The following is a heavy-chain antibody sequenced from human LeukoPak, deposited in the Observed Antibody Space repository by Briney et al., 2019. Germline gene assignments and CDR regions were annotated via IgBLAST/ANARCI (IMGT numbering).Heavy chain of an antibody. J-gene: IGHJ6*03. CDR3: VSSGYNPRFYYYYLDV. Sequence: SETLSLTCAVYGGSFSGYYWSWIRQPAGKGLEWIGRIYSSGSTNYNPSLRSRATISIDTSSNEFSLKLSSVTAADTAVYYCVSSGYNPRFYYYYLDVWGKGTTVTISS. CDR2: IYSSGST. D-gene: IGHD3-22*01. CDR1: GGSFSGYY. V-gene: IGHV4-59*10.